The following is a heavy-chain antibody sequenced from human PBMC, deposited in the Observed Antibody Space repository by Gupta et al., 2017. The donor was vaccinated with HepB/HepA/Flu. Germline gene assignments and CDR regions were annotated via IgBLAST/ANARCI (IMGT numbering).Heavy chain of an antibody. V-gene: IGHV3-21*01. CDR2: IGSSGKFV. CDR3: ARDYCRGGSCYQLGDY. CDR1: GFTFSTYR. Sequence: EVQLVESGGGLVKPGGSVRLSCAASGFTFSTYRLNWVRQAPGKGLEWVSTIGSSGKFVYYADSVKGRFTLSRDNAKNSLFLQMNSLRAEDTAVYYCARDYCRGGSCYQLGDYWGQGTLVTVSS. D-gene: IGHD2-15*01. J-gene: IGHJ4*02.